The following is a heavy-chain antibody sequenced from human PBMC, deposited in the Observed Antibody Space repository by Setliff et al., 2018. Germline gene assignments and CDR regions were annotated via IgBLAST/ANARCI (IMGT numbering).Heavy chain of an antibody. CDR2: SIPISGTT. D-gene: IGHD6-13*01. V-gene: IGHV1-69*06. CDR3: AREVGSRLDY. J-gene: IGHJ4*02. Sequence: ASVKVSCKASGGTFNSYGIDWVRQAPGQGLEWMGRSIPISGTTKYAQKFQDRVTITADKSTSTAYMELRSLRSDDTAVYYCAREVGSRLDYWGQGTLVTVSS. CDR1: GGTFNSYG.